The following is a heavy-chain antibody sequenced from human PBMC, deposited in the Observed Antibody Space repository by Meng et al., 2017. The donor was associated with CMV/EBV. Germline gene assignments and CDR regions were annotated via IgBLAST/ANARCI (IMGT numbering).Heavy chain of an antibody. CDR3: ARKPLLRHWFDP. D-gene: IGHD2-8*01. J-gene: IGHJ5*02. Sequence: SETLSLTCTVSGGSISSYFWSWSRQPPGKGLEWIGYIYYSGSTNYNPSLKSRVTISVDTSKNQFSLKLSSVTAADTAVYYCARKPLLRHWFDPWGQGTLVTVSS. CDR2: IYYSGST. V-gene: IGHV4-59*01. CDR1: GGSISSYF.